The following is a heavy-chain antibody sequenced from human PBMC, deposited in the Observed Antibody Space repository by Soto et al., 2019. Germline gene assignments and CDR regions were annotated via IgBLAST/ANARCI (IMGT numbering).Heavy chain of an antibody. CDR3: ARDRGLELPKYYCYGMDV. CDR2: IIPIFGTA. D-gene: IGHD1-7*01. J-gene: IGHJ6*02. V-gene: IGHV1-69*01. Sequence: QVQLVQSGAEVKKPGSSVKVSCKASGGTFSSYAISWVRQAPGQGLEWMGGIIPIFGTANYAQKFEGRVTITADESTSTAYMELSSLRSEDTAVYYCARDRGLELPKYYCYGMDVWGQGTTVTVSS. CDR1: GGTFSSYA.